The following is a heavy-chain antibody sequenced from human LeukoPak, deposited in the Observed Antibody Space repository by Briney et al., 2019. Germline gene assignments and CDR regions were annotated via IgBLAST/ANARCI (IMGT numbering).Heavy chain of an antibody. V-gene: IGHV1-8*01. Sequence: GASVKVSCKTSGYTFIKYGIIWVRQAPGQGLEWMGWMNPNSGNTGYAQKFQGRVTMTRNTSISTAYLELSSLRSEDTAVYYCARKYGSGSYYKETWGQGTLVTVSS. CDR3: ARKYGSGSYYKET. D-gene: IGHD3-10*01. CDR1: GYTFIKYG. CDR2: MNPNSGNT. J-gene: IGHJ5*02.